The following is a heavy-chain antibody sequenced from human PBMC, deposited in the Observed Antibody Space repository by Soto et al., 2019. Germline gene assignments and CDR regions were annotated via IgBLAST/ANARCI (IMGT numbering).Heavy chain of an antibody. CDR1: GGSISSYY. J-gene: IGHJ6*03. CDR2: IYYSGST. Sequence: ETLSLTCTVSGGSISSYYWSWIRQPPGKGLEWIGYIYYSGSTNYNPSLKSRVTISVDTSKNQFSLKLSSVTAADTAVYYCARRGKVAGENYYYYYMDVWGKGTTVTVSS. V-gene: IGHV4-59*08. CDR3: ARRGKVAGENYYYYYMDV. D-gene: IGHD6-19*01.